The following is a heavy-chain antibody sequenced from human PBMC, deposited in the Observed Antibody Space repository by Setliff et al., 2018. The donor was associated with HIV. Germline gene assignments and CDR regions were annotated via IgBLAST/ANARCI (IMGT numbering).Heavy chain of an antibody. CDR3: ARPNYYDSSRSFDY. D-gene: IGHD3-22*01. V-gene: IGHV3-48*03. CDR1: GFTFSNYE. Sequence: PGGSLRLSCAASGFTFSNYEMNWVRQAPGKWLEWVSYISSSGTTIYNADSVKGLFTISRDNAKNSLYLQMHSLRAEDTAVYYCARPNYYDSSRSFDYWGQRTLFAVSS. J-gene: IGHJ4*02. CDR2: ISSSGTTI.